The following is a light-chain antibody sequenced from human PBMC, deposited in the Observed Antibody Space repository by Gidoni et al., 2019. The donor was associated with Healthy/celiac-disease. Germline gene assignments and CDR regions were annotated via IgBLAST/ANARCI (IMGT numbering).Light chain of an antibody. J-gene: IGKJ1*01. CDR3: HSIRT. Sequence: DIQMTQSPSSLSASVGDRVTITCRASQSISSYLNWYQQKPGKAPKRLIYAASSLQSGVQERLSGSGSGTDFTRTISSMKPEDFGKYYCHSIRTFGQGTKVEIK. V-gene: IGKV1-39*01. CDR1: QSISSY. CDR2: AAS.